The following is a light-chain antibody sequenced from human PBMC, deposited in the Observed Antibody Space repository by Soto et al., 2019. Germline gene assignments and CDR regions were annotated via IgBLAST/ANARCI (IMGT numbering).Light chain of an antibody. CDR3: QQYGSSPLT. J-gene: IGKJ4*01. V-gene: IGKV3-15*01. Sequence: EVVMTQSPATLSVSPGERATLSCRAAQSIGSLLAWYQHKPGQAPRLLIYAASTRATAIPARFTGSGSGTEFTLTISSLQSEDFAVYYCQQYGSSPLTFGGGTKVDI. CDR2: AAS. CDR1: QSIGSL.